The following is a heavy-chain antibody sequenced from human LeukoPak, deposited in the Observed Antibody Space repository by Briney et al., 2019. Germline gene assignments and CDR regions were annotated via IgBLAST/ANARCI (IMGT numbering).Heavy chain of an antibody. CDR2: ILYDGSNK. Sequence: GSLRLSCAASGFTFSSYGMHWVRQAPGKGLGWGAVILYDGSNKYYSDSVKGRFTISRDNSKNTIYLQMNSLRAEDTAVYYCAKEGNKDTAMVSNWFDHWGQGTLVTVSS. CDR1: GFTFSSYG. D-gene: IGHD5-18*01. CDR3: AKEGNKDTAMVSNWFDH. J-gene: IGHJ5*02. V-gene: IGHV3-33*06.